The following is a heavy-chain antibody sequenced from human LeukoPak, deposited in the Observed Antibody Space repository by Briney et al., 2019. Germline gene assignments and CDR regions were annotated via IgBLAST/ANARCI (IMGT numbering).Heavy chain of an antibody. CDR2: IYHSGTT. CDR1: GGSISSYY. CDR3: ARGICSTTSCYPRGNWFDP. Sequence: SETLSLTCTVSGGSISSYYWSWIRQPPGKGLEWIGAIYHSGTTQYNPSLRSRVTISIDTSKNEFSLKLSSVTAADTALYYCARGICSTTSCYPRGNWFDPWGQGTLVTVSS. J-gene: IGHJ5*02. D-gene: IGHD2-2*01. V-gene: IGHV4-4*09.